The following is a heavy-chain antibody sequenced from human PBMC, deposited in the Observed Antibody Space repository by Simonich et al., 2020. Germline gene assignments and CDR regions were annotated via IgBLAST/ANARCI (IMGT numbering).Heavy chain of an antibody. CDR3: ARGALTGDYYYMDV. V-gene: IGHV1-2*02. J-gene: IGHJ6*03. CDR1: GYTFTGYY. CDR2: INPNSGGT. Sequence: QVQLVQSGAEVTKPGASVKVSCKASGYTFTGYYLHWVRQAPGQGLEWSGWINPNSGGTNYAQKFQGRVTMTRDTSISTAYMELSRLRSDDTAVYYCARGALTGDYYYMDVWGKGTTVTVSS. D-gene: IGHD7-27*01.